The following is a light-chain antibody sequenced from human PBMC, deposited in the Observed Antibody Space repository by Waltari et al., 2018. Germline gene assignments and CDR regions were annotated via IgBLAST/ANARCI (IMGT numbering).Light chain of an antibody. CDR3: QVWHAAIDPGV. CDR2: YDS. V-gene: IGLV3-21*04. J-gene: IGLJ1*01. CDR1: NIGSSS. Sequence: SYVLTQPPSVSVAPGETARITCGGDNIGSSSVHLYQQKPVQAPVLVIFYDSDRPSGIPERFSGSNSGNTATLTISRVEAGDEANYYCQVWHAAIDPGVFGTGTEVTV.